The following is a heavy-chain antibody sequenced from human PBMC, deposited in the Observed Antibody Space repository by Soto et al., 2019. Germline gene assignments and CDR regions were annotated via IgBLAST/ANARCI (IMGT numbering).Heavy chain of an antibody. V-gene: IGHV4-4*02. CDR2: IYHSGST. CDR1: GGSISSSNW. CDR3: ARDGRAWAISL. D-gene: IGHD2-15*01. J-gene: IGHJ2*01. Sequence: QVQLQESGPGLVKPSGTLSLTCAVSGGSISSSNWWSWGRQPPGKGLEWIGEIYHSGSTNYNPSLKSGVTISVDKSKNQFSLELSSVTAADTAVYYCARDGRAWAISLWGRGTLVTVSS.